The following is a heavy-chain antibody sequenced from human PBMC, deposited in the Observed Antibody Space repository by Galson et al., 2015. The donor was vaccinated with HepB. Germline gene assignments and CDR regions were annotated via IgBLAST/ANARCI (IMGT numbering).Heavy chain of an antibody. CDR1: GYTFTSYG. D-gene: IGHD4-11*01. V-gene: IGHV1-18*01. CDR2: ISAYNGNT. Sequence: SVKVSCKASGYTFTSYGISWVRQAPGQGLEWMGWISAYNGNTNYAQKLQGRVTMTTDTSTSTAYMELRSLRSDDTAVYYCARSTVTTAKYYYYYYMDVWGKGTTVTVSS. J-gene: IGHJ6*03. CDR3: ARSTVTTAKYYYYYYMDV.